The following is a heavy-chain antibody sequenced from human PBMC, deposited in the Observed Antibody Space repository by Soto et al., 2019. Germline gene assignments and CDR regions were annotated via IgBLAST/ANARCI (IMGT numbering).Heavy chain of an antibody. J-gene: IGHJ4*02. V-gene: IGHV4-4*02. CDR1: GGSISTSNW. Sequence: SETLSLTCAVSGGSISTSNWWIWVRQPPGKGLEWIGEVYHSGSTNYNPSFKSRVAMLVDKSKNQFSLKLNSVTAADTALYYCASTSTSATRFDYWGQGSLVTDSS. CDR2: VYHSGST. CDR3: ASTSTSATRFDY. D-gene: IGHD1-1*01.